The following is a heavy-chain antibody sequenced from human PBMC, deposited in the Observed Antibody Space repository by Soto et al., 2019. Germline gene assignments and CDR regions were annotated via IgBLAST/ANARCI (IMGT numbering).Heavy chain of an antibody. CDR3: ARHAHRPPPDIVVVPAAMDV. D-gene: IGHD2-2*01. Sequence: ETLSLTCTVSGGSISSYYWSWIRQPPGKGLEWIGYIYYSGSTNYNPSLKSRVTISVDTSKNQFSLKLSSVTAADTAVYYCARHAHRPPPDIVVVPAAMDVWGKGTTVTVSS. CDR2: IYYSGST. V-gene: IGHV4-59*08. J-gene: IGHJ6*04. CDR1: GGSISSYY.